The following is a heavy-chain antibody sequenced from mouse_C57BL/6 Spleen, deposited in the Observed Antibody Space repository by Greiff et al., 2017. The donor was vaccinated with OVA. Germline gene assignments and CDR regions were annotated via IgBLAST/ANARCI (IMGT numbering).Heavy chain of an antibody. J-gene: IGHJ1*03. CDR3: ARGLYYYGSSSYGYFDF. D-gene: IGHD1-1*01. CDR1: GFTFSDYY. Sequence: EVQLVESEGGLVQPGSSMKLSCTASGFTFSDYYMAWVRQVPEKGLEWVANINHDGSSTYYMDSLKSRFIISRDNAKNILYLQMSSLQSEDTATYYGARGLYYYGSSSYGYFDFWGTGTPVTVSA. CDR2: INHDGSST. V-gene: IGHV5-16*01.